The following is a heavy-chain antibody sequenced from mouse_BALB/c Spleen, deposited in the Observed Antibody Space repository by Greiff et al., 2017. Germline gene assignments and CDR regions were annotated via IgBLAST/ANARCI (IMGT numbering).Heavy chain of an antibody. CDR2: IYPGNSDT. V-gene: IGHV1-5*01. CDR3: TPFYYGNPSAMDD. Sequence: VQLKQSGTVLARPGASVKMSCKASGYSFTSYWMHWVKQRPGQGLEWIGAIYPGNSDTSYNQKFKGKAKLTAVTSASTAYMELSSLTNEDSAVYYCTPFYYGNPSAMDDWGQGTSVTVSS. D-gene: IGHD2-1*01. CDR1: GYSFTSYW. J-gene: IGHJ4*01.